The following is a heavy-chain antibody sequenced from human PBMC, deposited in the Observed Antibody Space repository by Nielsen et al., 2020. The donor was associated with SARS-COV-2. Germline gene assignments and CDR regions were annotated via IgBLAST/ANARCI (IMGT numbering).Heavy chain of an antibody. J-gene: IGHJ4*02. CDR2: IIPIFGTA. CDR1: GGTFSSYA. Sequence: SVKVSCKASGGTFSSYAISWVRQAPGQGLEWIGGIIPIFGTANYAQKFQGRVTITADESTSTAYMELSSLRSEDTAVYYCARVDGHCSGGSCYSGVYWGQGTLVTVSS. V-gene: IGHV1-69*13. D-gene: IGHD2-15*01. CDR3: ARVDGHCSGGSCYSGVY.